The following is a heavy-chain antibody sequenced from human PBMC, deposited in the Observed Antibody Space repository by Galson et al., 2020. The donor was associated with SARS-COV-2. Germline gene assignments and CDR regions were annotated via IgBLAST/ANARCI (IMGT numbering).Heavy chain of an antibody. CDR3: AKEGDYDFWNGHYIVHDY. V-gene: IGHV3-23*05. Sequence: GGSLRLSCATSGFTFRNYAMSWVRQAPGKGLEWVSTIANHGTSSYYADSVKGRFTISRDNFKSTMYLQMNSLRVDDTAVYYCAKEGDYDFWNGHYIVHDYWGQGTLVTVSS. J-gene: IGHJ4*02. CDR1: GFTFRNYA. CDR2: IANHGTSS. D-gene: IGHD3-3*01.